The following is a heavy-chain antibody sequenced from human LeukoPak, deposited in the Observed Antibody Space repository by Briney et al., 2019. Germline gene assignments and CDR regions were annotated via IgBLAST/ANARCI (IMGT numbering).Heavy chain of an antibody. V-gene: IGHV1-2*02. CDR2: INPNSGGT. D-gene: IGHD3-16*02. CDR3: AIDTTVKYYDYVWGSYRYFGY. CDR1: GYTFTGYY. J-gene: IGHJ4*02. Sequence: ASVKFSCKASGYTFTGYYMHWVRQAPGQGLEWMGWINPNSGGTNYAQKFQGRVTMTRDTSISTAYMELSRLRSDDTAVYYCAIDTTVKYYDYVWGSYRYFGYWGQGTLVTVSS.